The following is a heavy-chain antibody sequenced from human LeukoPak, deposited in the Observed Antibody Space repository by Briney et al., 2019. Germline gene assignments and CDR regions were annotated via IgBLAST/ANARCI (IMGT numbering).Heavy chain of an antibody. V-gene: IGHV3-23*01. Sequence: GGSLRLSCAASGFTLSSYAMSWVRQGPGKGLEWVSAISVSGNTYHADSVKGRFTISRDSSKNTLYLQMNSLRPGDAAVYYCAKAPVTTCSGAYCYPFDYWSQGTLVTVSS. CDR3: AKAPVTTCSGAYCYPFDY. D-gene: IGHD2-15*01. CDR2: ISVSGNT. J-gene: IGHJ4*02. CDR1: GFTLSSYA.